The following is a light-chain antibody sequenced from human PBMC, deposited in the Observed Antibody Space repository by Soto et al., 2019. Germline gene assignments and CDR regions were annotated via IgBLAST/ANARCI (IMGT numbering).Light chain of an antibody. CDR2: LGS. V-gene: IGKV2-28*01. CDR3: MQALQTLWT. J-gene: IGKJ1*01. CDR1: QSLLHSNGYNY. Sequence: ILVTQSPLSLPVTPGEPASISCRSSQSLLHSNGYNYLDWYLQKPGQSPQLLIYLGSNRASGVPDRFSGSGSGTDFTLKISRVEAGDVGVYYCMQALQTLWTFGQRTKVDI.